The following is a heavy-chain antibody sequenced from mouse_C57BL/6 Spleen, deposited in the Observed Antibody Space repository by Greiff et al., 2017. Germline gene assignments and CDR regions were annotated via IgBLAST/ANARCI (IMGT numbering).Heavy chain of an antibody. V-gene: IGHV1-64*01. CDR1: GYTFTSYW. J-gene: IGHJ1*03. CDR2: IHPNSGST. Sequence: QVQLQQPGAELVKPGASVKLSCKASGYTFTSYWMHWVKQRPGQGLEWIGMIHPNSGSTNYNEKFKSKATLTVDKSSSTAYMQLSSLTSEDSAVXYCARAYYDYDRGYFDVWGTGTTVTVSS. D-gene: IGHD2-4*01. CDR3: ARAYYDYDRGYFDV.